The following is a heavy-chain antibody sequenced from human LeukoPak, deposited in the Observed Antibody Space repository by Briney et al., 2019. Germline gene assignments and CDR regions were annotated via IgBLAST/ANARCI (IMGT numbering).Heavy chain of an antibody. V-gene: IGHV3-7*01. CDR1: GFKFSHYS. CDR2: IKQDGSEK. J-gene: IGHJ4*02. CDR3: AREGGYSYGLDY. Sequence: PGGSLRLSCVASGFKFSHYSMNWVRQAPGKGLEWVANIKQDGSEKYYVDSVKGRFTISRDNAKNSLYLQMNSLRAEDTDVYYCAREGGYSYGLDYWGQGTLVTVSS. D-gene: IGHD5-18*01.